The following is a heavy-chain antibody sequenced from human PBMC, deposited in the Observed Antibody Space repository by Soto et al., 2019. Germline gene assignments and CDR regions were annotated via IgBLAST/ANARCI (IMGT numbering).Heavy chain of an antibody. CDR2: ISGSGGST. Sequence: GGSLRLSCAASGFTFSSYAMSWVRQAPGKGLEWVSAISGSGGSTYYADSVKGRFTIPRDNSKNTLYLQMNSLRAEDTAVYYCAGSHCSGGSCYSPDYYYMDVWGKGTTVTVSS. J-gene: IGHJ6*03. CDR3: AGSHCSGGSCYSPDYYYMDV. V-gene: IGHV3-23*01. D-gene: IGHD2-15*01. CDR1: GFTFSSYA.